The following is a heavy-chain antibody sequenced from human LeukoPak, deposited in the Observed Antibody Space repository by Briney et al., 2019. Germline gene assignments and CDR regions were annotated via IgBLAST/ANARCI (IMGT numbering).Heavy chain of an antibody. Sequence: SETLSLTCTVSGGSISSSSYYWGWIRQPPGKGLEWIGSIYYSGSTYYNPSLKSRVTIFVDTSKNQFSLKLSSVTAADTAVYYCARGSGYSGYDPGYSPGIYNWFDPWGQGTLVTVSS. CDR1: GGSISSSSYY. J-gene: IGHJ5*02. CDR2: IYYSGST. V-gene: IGHV4-39*07. D-gene: IGHD5-12*01. CDR3: ARGSGYSGYDPGYSPGIYNWFDP.